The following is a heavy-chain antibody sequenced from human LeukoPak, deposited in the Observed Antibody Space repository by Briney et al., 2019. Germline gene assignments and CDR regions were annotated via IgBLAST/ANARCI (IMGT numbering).Heavy chain of an antibody. J-gene: IGHJ4*02. V-gene: IGHV1-18*01. D-gene: IGHD6-19*01. CDR2: INTYNGKT. CDR1: GYTFTSQG. CDR3: ARDKGWPNSGGYHPFDY. Sequence: ASVKVSCKASGYTFTSQGLSWLRQAPGQGLEWMGWINTYNGKTNYAQKLQGRVTMTTDTSTSTAYMELMSLRADDAAVYYCARDKGWPNSGGYHPFDYWGQGTLVTVSS.